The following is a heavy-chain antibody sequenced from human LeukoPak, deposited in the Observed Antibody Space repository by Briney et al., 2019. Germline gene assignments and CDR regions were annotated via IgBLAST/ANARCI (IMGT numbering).Heavy chain of an antibody. CDR2: IIPILGIA. D-gene: IGHD3-10*01. Sequence: GASVKVSCKASAGTFSSYTISWVRQAPGQGLEWMGRIIPILGIANYAQKFQGRVTITADKSTSTAYMELSSLRSEDTAVYYCARVSRYYGSGSYYFDYWGQGTLVTVSS. J-gene: IGHJ4*02. V-gene: IGHV1-69*02. CDR3: ARVSRYYGSGSYYFDY. CDR1: AGTFSSYT.